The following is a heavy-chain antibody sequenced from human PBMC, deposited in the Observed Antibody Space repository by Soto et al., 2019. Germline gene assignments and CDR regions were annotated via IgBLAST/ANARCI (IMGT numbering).Heavy chain of an antibody. D-gene: IGHD4-17*01. CDR3: ARDSLYGDYLIDH. CDR2: IWYDGSNK. V-gene: IGHV3-33*01. CDR1: GFTFSSFG. Sequence: QVQLVESGGGVVQPGRSLRLSCAAFGFTFSSFGMNWVRQAPDKGLEWLSFIWYDGSNKYYADSVKGRFTISRDNSKNTLYLQMNSLRAEATAVYYCARDSLYGDYLIDHWGPGTLVTVSS. J-gene: IGHJ4*02.